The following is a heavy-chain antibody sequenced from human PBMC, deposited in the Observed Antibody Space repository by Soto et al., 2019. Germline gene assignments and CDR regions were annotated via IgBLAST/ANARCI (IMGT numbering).Heavy chain of an antibody. CDR3: ARTQWLSYAFDM. V-gene: IGHV3-48*03. CDR1: GFSLGSYE. CDR2: ISVSGSTV. J-gene: IGHJ3*02. D-gene: IGHD5-12*01. Sequence: LRLSCAVSGFSLGSYEMNWVRQAPGKGLEWVSYISVSGSTVYYADSVKGRLTISRDNAKNSLDLQMNSLRAEDTAVYYCARTQWLSYAFDMWGQGTKVTVSS.